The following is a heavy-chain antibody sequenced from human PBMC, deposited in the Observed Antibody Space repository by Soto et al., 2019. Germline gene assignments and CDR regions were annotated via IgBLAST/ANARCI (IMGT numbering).Heavy chain of an antibody. J-gene: IGHJ5*02. D-gene: IGHD2-2*01. V-gene: IGHV1-3*01. CDR3: ARDSSTSSNYWFDP. Sequence: SVKVSCKASGYTFTSYAMHWVRQAPGQRLEWMGWINAGNGNTKYSQKFQGRVTITRDTSASTAYMELSSLRSGDTAVYYCARDSSTSSNYWFDPWCQGIRGTV. CDR2: INAGNGNT. CDR1: GYTFTSYA.